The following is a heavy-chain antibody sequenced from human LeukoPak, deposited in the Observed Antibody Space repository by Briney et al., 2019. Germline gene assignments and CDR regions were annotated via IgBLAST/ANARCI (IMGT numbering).Heavy chain of an antibody. D-gene: IGHD3-16*01. CDR3: ARRIDLGY. V-gene: IGHV3-21*01. Sequence: PGGSLRLSCAASGFTFSRYSLNWVRQAPGKGLEWVSSITTSSSYIYYADSVKGRFTISRDNAKNSLYLQMNSLRAEDTAVYYCARRIDLGYWGQGTLVTVSS. J-gene: IGHJ4*02. CDR2: ITTSSSYI. CDR1: GFTFSRYS.